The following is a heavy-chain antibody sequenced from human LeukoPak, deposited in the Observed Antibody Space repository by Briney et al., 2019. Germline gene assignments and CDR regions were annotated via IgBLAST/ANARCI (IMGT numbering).Heavy chain of an antibody. V-gene: IGHV3-30*18. CDR1: GFTFSSYG. CDR3: AKDFVGATGYYYHYGMDV. J-gene: IGHJ6*02. CDR2: ISYDGSNK. Sequence: PGRSLRLSCAASGFTFSSYGMHWVRQAPGKGLEWVAVISYDGSNKYYADSVKGRFTISRDNSKNTLYLQMNSLRAEDTAVYYCAKDFVGATGYYYHYGMDVWGQGTTVTVSS. D-gene: IGHD1-26*01.